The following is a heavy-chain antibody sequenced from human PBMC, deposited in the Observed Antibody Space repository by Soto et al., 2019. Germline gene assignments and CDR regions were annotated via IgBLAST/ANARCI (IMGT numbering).Heavy chain of an antibody. CDR2: ISAYNGNT. Sequence: ASVKVSCKASGCTFTSYGISWVRQAPGQGLEWMGWISAYNGNTNYAQKLQGRVTMTTDTSTSTAYMELRSLRSDDTAVYYCARLRYYDSSGYPYFDYWGQGTLVTVSS. CDR1: GCTFTSYG. V-gene: IGHV1-18*04. J-gene: IGHJ4*02. CDR3: ARLRYYDSSGYPYFDY. D-gene: IGHD3-22*01.